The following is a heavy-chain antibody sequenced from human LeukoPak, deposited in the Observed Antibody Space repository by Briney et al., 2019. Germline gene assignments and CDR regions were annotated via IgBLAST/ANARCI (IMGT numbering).Heavy chain of an antibody. D-gene: IGHD2-15*01. CDR2: ISYDGSNK. CDR3: AKDGGRVYFDY. Sequence: PGGSLRLSCAASGFTFSSYGMHWVRQAPGKGLEWVAVISYDGSNKYYADSVKGRFTISRDNSKNTLYLQMNSLRAEDTAVYYCAKDGGRVYFDYWGQGTLVTVSP. V-gene: IGHV3-30*18. CDR1: GFTFSSYG. J-gene: IGHJ4*02.